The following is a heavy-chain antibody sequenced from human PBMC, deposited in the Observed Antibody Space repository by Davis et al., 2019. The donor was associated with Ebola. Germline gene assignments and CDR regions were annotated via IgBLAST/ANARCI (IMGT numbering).Heavy chain of an antibody. CDR1: GGSISSHY. CDR2: INYSGRT. CDR3: ARVGEDGSSHLEGLDS. J-gene: IGHJ4*02. V-gene: IGHV4-59*11. D-gene: IGHD3-10*01. Sequence: MPSETLSLTCTVSGGSISSHYWSWVRQPPGKGLEWIADINYSGRTNYNPSLASRVTISIATSKNQFSLNLNSVTASDTAVYYCARVGEDGSSHLEGLDSWGRGTLVTVSS.